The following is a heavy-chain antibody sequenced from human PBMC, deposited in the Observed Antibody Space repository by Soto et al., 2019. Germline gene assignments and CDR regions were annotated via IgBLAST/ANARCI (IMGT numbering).Heavy chain of an antibody. Sequence: QVQLQESGPGLVKPSQTLSLTCTVSGGSISSGDYYWSWIRQPPGKGLEWIGYIYYSGSTYYNPSLKSRVTISVDTSKNQFALKLSSVTAADTAVYYCARIDLRWSGYWYFDLWGRGTLVTVSS. V-gene: IGHV4-30-4*01. CDR1: GGSISSGDYY. CDR2: IYYSGST. D-gene: IGHD4-17*01. CDR3: ARIDLRWSGYWYFDL. J-gene: IGHJ2*01.